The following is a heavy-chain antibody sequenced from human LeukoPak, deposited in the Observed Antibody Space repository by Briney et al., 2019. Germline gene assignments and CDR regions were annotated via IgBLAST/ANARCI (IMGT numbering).Heavy chain of an antibody. CDR1: GFTFSNAW. J-gene: IGHJ4*02. V-gene: IGHV3-15*01. D-gene: IGHD3-9*01. Sequence: GGSLRLSCAASGFTFSNAWMSWVRQAPGKGLEWVGRIKSKTDGGTTDYAAPVKGRFTISRDDSKNTLYLQMNSLKTEDTAVYYCTTDLSYDILTGYSGYWGQGTLVTVSS. CDR3: TTDLSYDILTGYSGY. CDR2: IKSKTDGGTT.